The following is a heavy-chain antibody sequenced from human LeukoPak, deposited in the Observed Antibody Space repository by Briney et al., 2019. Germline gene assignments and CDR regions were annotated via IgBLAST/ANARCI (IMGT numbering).Heavy chain of an antibody. CDR1: GFTFSSYG. CDR3: AKDSLRGYSGSVRSDLDY. Sequence: GRSLRLSCAASGFTFSSYGMHWVRQAPGKGLEWVAVLSYDGSNKYYADSVKGRFTISRDNSKNTLYLQMNSLRAEDTAVYYCAKDSLRGYSGSVRSDLDYWGQGTLVTVSS. D-gene: IGHD5-12*01. J-gene: IGHJ4*02. V-gene: IGHV3-30*18. CDR2: LSYDGSNK.